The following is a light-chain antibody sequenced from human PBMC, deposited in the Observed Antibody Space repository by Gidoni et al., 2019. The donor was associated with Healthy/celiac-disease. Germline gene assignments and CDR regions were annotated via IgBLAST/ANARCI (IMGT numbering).Light chain of an antibody. Sequence: DIVMTQSPDSLAVSLGERATINCKSSQSVLYSSNNKNYLAWYQQKPGQHPKLLIYWAATRESGVPDRFSGSGSGTDFTLTISSLQAEDVAVYYCQQYYSTPLTFXGXTKVEIK. V-gene: IGKV4-1*01. J-gene: IGKJ4*01. CDR1: QSVLYSSNNKNY. CDR3: QQYYSTPLT. CDR2: WAA.